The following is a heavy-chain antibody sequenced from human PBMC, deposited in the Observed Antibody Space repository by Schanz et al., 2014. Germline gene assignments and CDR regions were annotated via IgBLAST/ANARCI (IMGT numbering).Heavy chain of an antibody. J-gene: IGHJ4*02. Sequence: EVQLLESGGGLVQPGGSLRLSCAASGFTFSIYGMSWVRQAPGKGLEWVSGIEFSGGTTYYADSVKGRFTISRDNSKNILTMQMSSLRAEDTAVYYCARLDSSSWYPRYWGQGTLVTVSS. V-gene: IGHV3-23*01. CDR1: GFTFSIYG. D-gene: IGHD6-13*01. CDR2: IEFSGGTT. CDR3: ARLDSSSWYPRY.